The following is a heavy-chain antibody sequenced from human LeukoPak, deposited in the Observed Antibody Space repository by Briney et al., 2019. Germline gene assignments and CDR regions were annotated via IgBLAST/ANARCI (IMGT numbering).Heavy chain of an antibody. CDR1: GFTFSSYS. V-gene: IGHV3-48*01. CDR2: ISSSSSTI. Sequence: PGGSLRLSCAASGFTFSSYSMNWVRQAPGKGLEWVSYISSSSSTIYYADSVKGRFTISRDNAKNSLYLQMNSLRAEDTAIYYCAKVGRRPRTIAVAGPLDSWGQGSLVTVSS. CDR3: AKVGRRPRTIAVAGPLDS. J-gene: IGHJ4*02. D-gene: IGHD6-19*01.